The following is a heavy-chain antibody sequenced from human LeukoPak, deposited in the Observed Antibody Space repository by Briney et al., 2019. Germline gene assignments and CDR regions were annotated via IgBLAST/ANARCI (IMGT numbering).Heavy chain of an antibody. CDR3: ARAPRRVGATTGRFDP. V-gene: IGHV4-34*01. Sequence: SETLSLTCAVYGGSFSGYYWSWIRQPTGKGLEWIGEINHSGSTNYNPSLKSRVTISVDTSKNQFSLKLSSVTAADTAVYYCARAPRRVGATTGRFDPWGQGTLVTVSS. CDR1: GGSFSGYY. CDR2: INHSGST. D-gene: IGHD1-26*01. J-gene: IGHJ5*02.